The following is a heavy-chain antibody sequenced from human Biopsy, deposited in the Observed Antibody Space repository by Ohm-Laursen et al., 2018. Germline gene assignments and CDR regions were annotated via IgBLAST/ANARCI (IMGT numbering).Heavy chain of an antibody. D-gene: IGHD6-19*01. V-gene: IGHV4-59*08. CDR3: AKHGSGWTGDDAFHI. J-gene: IGHJ3*02. CDR1: GGSISGFF. CDR2: IYYSRDT. Sequence: TLSLTCTVSGGSISGFFWSWIRQAPVKGLEWIGYIYYSRDTNYNPSLKSRITISVDTSKNQFSLNLTSVTAADTAVYYCAKHGSGWTGDDAFHIWGQGTMVTVSS.